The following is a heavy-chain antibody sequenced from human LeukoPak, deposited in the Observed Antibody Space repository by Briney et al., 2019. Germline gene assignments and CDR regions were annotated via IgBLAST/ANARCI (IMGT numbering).Heavy chain of an antibody. D-gene: IGHD2-8*01. Sequence: ASVTVSCKASGYTFTSYAMNWVRQAPGQGLEWMGWINTNTGNPTYAQGFTGRFVFSLDTSVSTAYLQISSLKAEDTAVYYCAGDACTNGVCLFDYWGQGTLVTVSS. CDR2: INTNTGNP. V-gene: IGHV7-4-1*02. CDR3: AGDACTNGVCLFDY. J-gene: IGHJ4*02. CDR1: GYTFTSYA.